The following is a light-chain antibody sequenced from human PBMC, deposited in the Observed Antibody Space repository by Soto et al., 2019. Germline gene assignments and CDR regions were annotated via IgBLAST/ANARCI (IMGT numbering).Light chain of an antibody. CDR2: DVT. CDR1: SSDVGGYIY. Sequence: QSALTQPAPVSGSPGQSITISCTGTSSDVGGYIYVSWYQQHPGKAPKLMIYDVTSRPSGVSYRFSGSKSGNTASLTISGLQAEDEADYYCSSYTTSSSYVFGTGTKLTVL. V-gene: IGLV2-14*01. J-gene: IGLJ1*01. CDR3: SSYTTSSSYV.